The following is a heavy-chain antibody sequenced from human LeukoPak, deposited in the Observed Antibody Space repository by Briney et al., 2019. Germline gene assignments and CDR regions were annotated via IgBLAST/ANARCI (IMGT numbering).Heavy chain of an antibody. J-gene: IGHJ6*04. CDR3: AKDAPPCSGGSCYSGYYFYGMDV. CDR1: GLTFSSYG. CDR2: ISYDGSNK. V-gene: IGHV3-30*18. D-gene: IGHD2-15*01. Sequence: PGRSLRLSCVVSGLTFSSYGMHWVRQAPGKGLEWVAVISYDGSNKYYADSVKGRFTISRDNSKNTLYLQMNSLRAEDTAVFYCAKDAPPCSGGSCYSGYYFYGMDVWGKGTTVTVSS.